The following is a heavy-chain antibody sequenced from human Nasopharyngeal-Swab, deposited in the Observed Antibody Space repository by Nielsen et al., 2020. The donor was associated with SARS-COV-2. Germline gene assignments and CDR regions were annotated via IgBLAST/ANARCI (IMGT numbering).Heavy chain of an antibody. D-gene: IGHD2-8*01. Sequence: VRQMPGKGLEWMAVISYDGIKKYYADSVKGRFTLSSDNSKNTLYLQMNSLRTEDTAVYYCAKDHQLIRNYYYYDMDVWGQGTTVTVSS. V-gene: IGHV3-30*18. CDR2: ISYDGIKK. J-gene: IGHJ6*02. CDR3: AKDHQLIRNYYYYDMDV.